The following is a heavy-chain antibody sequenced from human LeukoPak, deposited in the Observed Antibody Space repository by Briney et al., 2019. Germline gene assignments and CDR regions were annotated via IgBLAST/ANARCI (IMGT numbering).Heavy chain of an antibody. J-gene: IGHJ5*02. CDR2: INHSGST. CDR3: ARHRVGGSGRKTNWFDP. CDR1: GGSFSGYY. Sequence: SETLSLTCAVYGGSFSGYYWSWIRQPPGKGLEWIGEINHSGSTNYNPSLKSRVTISVDTSKNQFSLKLSSVTAADTAVYYCARHRVGGSGRKTNWFDPWGQGTLVTVSS. D-gene: IGHD3-10*01. V-gene: IGHV4-34*01.